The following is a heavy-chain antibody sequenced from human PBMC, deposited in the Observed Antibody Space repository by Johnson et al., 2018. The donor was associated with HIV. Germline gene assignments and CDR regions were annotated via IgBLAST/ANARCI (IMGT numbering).Heavy chain of an antibody. D-gene: IGHD1-26*01. CDR2: IRYDESNE. J-gene: IGHJ3*02. CDR3: ARVWSGSYYSNAFDI. V-gene: IGHV3-30*02. CDR1: GFTFSNYG. Sequence: QVQLVESGGGVVQPGGSLRLSCAASGFTFSNYGMYWVRQAPGKGLEWVAFIRYDESNEYYADSVKGRFTISRDNSKNSLYLQMNSLRAEDTALYYCARVWSGSYYSNAFDIWGQGTMVTVSS.